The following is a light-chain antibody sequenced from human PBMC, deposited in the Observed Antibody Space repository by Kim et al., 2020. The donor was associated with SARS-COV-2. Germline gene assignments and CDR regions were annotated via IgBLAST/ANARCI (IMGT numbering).Light chain of an antibody. CDR1: SSNIGANFD. V-gene: IGLV1-40*01. CDR2: GNT. CDR3: QSYDNSLNSYV. Sequence: QRVTFSCTGSSSNIGANFDVHWYQHLPGPAPKLLIYGNTNRPSGVPDRFSGSKSGTSASLAIIGLQAEDEADYYCQSYDNSLNSYVFGTGTKVTVL. J-gene: IGLJ1*01.